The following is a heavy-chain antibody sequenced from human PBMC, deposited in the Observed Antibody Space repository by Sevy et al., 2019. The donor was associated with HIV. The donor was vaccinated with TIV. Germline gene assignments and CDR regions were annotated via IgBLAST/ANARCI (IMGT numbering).Heavy chain of an antibody. CDR3: AREGRITMVQGVIIRHYYYGMDV. CDR1: GDSVSSNSAA. CDR2: TYYRSKWYN. Sequence: KQSQTLSLTCAISGDSVSSNSAAWNWIRQSPSRGLEWLGRTYYRSKWYNDYAVSVKSRITINPDTSKNQFSLQLNSVTPEDTAVYYCAREGRITMVQGVIIRHYYYGMDVWGQWTTVTASS. D-gene: IGHD3-10*01. J-gene: IGHJ6*02. V-gene: IGHV6-1*01.